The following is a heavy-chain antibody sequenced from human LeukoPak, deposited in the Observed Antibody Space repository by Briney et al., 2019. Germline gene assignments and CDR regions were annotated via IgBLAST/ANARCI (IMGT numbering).Heavy chain of an antibody. D-gene: IGHD5-12*01. CDR3: VRDEPSGYDDDWSGDY. Sequence: ASVKVSCKASGYTFTGYYIHWVRQAPGQGLEWMGWINPNTGDTNSAQKFQGRVTLTRDMSISTAHMVLNRLRFDDTATYYCVRDEPSGYDDDWSGDYWGQGTLVTVSS. J-gene: IGHJ4*02. CDR1: GYTFTGYY. CDR2: INPNTGDT. V-gene: IGHV1-2*02.